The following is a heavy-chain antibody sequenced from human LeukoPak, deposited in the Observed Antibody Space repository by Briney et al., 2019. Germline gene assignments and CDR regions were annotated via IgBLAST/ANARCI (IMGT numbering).Heavy chain of an antibody. Sequence: GRSLRLSCAAPGFTFDDYSMHWVRQAPGKGLEWVSGISWNSGSIGYADSVKGRFTISRDNAKNSLYLQMNSLRAEDTALYYCAKDRSTGTNLYYDMDVWGQGNPVTVSS. CDR2: ISWNSGSI. D-gene: IGHD1-7*01. CDR1: GFTFDDYS. J-gene: IGHJ6*02. V-gene: IGHV3-9*01. CDR3: AKDRSTGTNLYYDMDV.